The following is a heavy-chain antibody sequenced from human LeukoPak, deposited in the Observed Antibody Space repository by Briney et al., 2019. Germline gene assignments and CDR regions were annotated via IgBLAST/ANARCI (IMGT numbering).Heavy chain of an antibody. D-gene: IGHD2/OR15-2a*01. V-gene: IGHV3-23*01. CDR3: TLSLRTPGNY. Sequence: GGSLRLSCAASGFTFTNYGMSWVRQAPGEGLEWVSAISDSGATKYYADSVKGRFTISRDNSQNTLYLQMNSLRAEDTAVYYCTLSLRTPGNYWGQGTLVTVSP. CDR1: GFTFTNYG. CDR2: ISDSGATK. J-gene: IGHJ4*02.